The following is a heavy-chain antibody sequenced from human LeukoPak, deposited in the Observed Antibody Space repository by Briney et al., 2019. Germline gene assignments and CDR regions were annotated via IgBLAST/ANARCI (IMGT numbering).Heavy chain of an antibody. CDR2: IIPILGIA. V-gene: IGHV1-69*04. Sequence: SVKVSCKASGGTFSSYAISWVRQAPGQGLEWMGRIIPILGIANYAQKFQGRVTITADKSTSTAYMELSSLRSEDTAVYYCARGENYGDSSFDYWGQGALVTVSS. J-gene: IGHJ4*02. CDR3: ARGENYGDSSFDY. D-gene: IGHD4-17*01. CDR1: GGTFSSYA.